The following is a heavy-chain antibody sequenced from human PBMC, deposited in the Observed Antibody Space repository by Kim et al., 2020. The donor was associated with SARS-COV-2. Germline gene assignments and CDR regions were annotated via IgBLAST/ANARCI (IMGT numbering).Heavy chain of an antibody. Sequence: GGSLRLSCAASGFTFSSYEMNWVRQAPGKGLEWVSYISSSGSTIYYADSVKGRFTISRDNAKNSLYLQMNSLRAEDTAVYYCARDGWYSSGWYGLGTSYYYYGMDVWGQGTTVTVSS. CDR2: ISSSGSTI. CDR1: GFTFSSYE. D-gene: IGHD6-19*01. V-gene: IGHV3-48*03. J-gene: IGHJ6*02. CDR3: ARDGWYSSGWYGLGTSYYYYGMDV.